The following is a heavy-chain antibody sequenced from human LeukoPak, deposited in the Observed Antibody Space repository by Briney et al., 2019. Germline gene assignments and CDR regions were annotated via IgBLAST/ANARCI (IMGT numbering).Heavy chain of an antibody. Sequence: PSETLSLTCTVSGGSINNYYWSWIRQPAGKGLEWIGRIYTRGSTNYNACLKSRVTMSVDTSNNQFAQKLSSVTAADTAVYYCARGRYCSADDCSGGDAFDIWGQGTMVSVSS. J-gene: IGHJ3*02. CDR1: GGSINNYY. CDR2: IYTRGST. D-gene: IGHD2-15*01. V-gene: IGHV4-4*07. CDR3: ARGRYCSADDCSGGDAFDI.